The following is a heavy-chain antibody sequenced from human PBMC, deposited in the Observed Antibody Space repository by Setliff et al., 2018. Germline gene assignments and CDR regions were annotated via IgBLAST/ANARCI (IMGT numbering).Heavy chain of an antibody. V-gene: IGHV4-59*11. D-gene: IGHD5-18*01. CDR2: IYYTGKT. CDR3: ARSSPSGDSYGPLDY. CDR1: GGSINGHY. Sequence: SETLSLTCTISGGSINGHYWSWIRQPPGKGLEWIGNIYYTGKTNYNHSLKSRVTISVDTSRNQFTLKVNSVTAADTAVYYCARSSPSGDSYGPLDYWGQGTLVTVSS. J-gene: IGHJ4*02.